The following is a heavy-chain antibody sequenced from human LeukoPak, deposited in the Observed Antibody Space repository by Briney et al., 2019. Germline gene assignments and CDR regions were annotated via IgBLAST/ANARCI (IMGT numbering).Heavy chain of an antibody. CDR3: ASTYCSGGSCYWALDY. CDR1: GGSISTYY. J-gene: IGHJ4*02. V-gene: IGHV4-59*08. D-gene: IGHD2-15*01. CDR2: IDYSGST. Sequence: SETLSLTCTVSGGSISTYYWSWIRQPPGKGLEWIGYIDYSGSTNYNPSLNSRVTISVDTSKNQFSLKLNSVTAADTAVYYCASTYCSGGSCYWALDYWGQGTLVTVSS.